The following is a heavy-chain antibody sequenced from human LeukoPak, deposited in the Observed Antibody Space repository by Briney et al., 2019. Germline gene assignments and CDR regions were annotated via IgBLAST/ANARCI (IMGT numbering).Heavy chain of an antibody. CDR2: VSHSGST. V-gene: IGHV4-4*02. CDR3: ARGSATLWNAAKYYYQMDV. D-gene: IGHD1-1*01. CDR1: GGSISSSSW. J-gene: IGHJ6*03. Sequence: SETLSLTCAASGGSISSSSWWTWVRQPPGKGLEWIGDVSHSGSTNYNPSLKSRVTLSVDKSKNQFSLKLNSVTAADTAVYYCARGSATLWNAAKYYYQMDVWGKGTTVTVSS.